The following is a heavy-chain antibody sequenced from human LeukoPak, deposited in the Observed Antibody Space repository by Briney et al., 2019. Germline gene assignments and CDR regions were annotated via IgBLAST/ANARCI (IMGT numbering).Heavy chain of an antibody. V-gene: IGHV4-59*01. CDR2: IYYSGST. J-gene: IGHJ4*02. CDR3: ARAVGSFDWLPLFDY. D-gene: IGHD3-9*01. CDR1: CGSISSYY. Sequence: SETLSLTCTVSCGSISSYYWSWIRQPPGKGLEWIGYIYYSGSTNYNPSLKSRVTISVDTSKNQFSLKLSSVTAADTAVYYCARAVGSFDWLPLFDYWGQGTLVTVSS.